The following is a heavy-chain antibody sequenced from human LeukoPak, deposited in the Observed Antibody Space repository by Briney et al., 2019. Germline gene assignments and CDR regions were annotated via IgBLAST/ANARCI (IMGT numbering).Heavy chain of an antibody. CDR1: GGSFSGYY. Sequence: KPSETLSLTCAVYGGSFSGYYWSWIRQPPGKGLEWIGEINHSGSTNYNPSLKSRVTISVDTSKNQFSLKLNSVTAADTAVYYCARHWWWLVNWGQGTLVTVSS. J-gene: IGHJ4*02. V-gene: IGHV4-34*01. CDR2: INHSGST. D-gene: IGHD2-8*02. CDR3: ARHWWWLVN.